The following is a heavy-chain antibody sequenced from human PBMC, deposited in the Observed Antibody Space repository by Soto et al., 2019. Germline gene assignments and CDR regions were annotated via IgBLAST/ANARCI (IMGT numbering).Heavy chain of an antibody. CDR1: GDSVSINSAV. V-gene: IGHV6-1*01. CDR3: ARGEQYSGRIFDY. D-gene: IGHD1-26*01. J-gene: IGHJ4*01. Sequence: PSQTLSLTCAVTGDSVSINSAVWSLVRQCPSRGLEWLGRTYYRSKWYYEYAVSVRGRITINPDTSKDQYSLQLNSVTPEDTAVYFCARGEQYSGRIFDYWGQGTLVIVSS. CDR2: TYYRSKWYY.